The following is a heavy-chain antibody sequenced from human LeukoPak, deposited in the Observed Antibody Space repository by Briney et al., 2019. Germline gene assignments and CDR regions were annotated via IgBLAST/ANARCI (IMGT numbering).Heavy chain of an antibody. CDR2: IIPILGTA. D-gene: IGHD2-15*01. Sequence: SVKVSCKASGGTFSSYAISWVRQAPGQGLEWMGGIIPILGTANYAQKFQGRVTITADESTSTAYMGLSSLRSEDTAVYYCARGGSIVVVVAAAYYFDYWGQGTLVTVSS. CDR3: ARGGSIVVVVAAAYYFDY. CDR1: GGTFSSYA. J-gene: IGHJ4*02. V-gene: IGHV1-69*13.